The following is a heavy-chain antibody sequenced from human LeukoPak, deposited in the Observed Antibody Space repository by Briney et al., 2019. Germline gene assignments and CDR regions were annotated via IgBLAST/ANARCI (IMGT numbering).Heavy chain of an antibody. CDR2: ITLTGST. V-gene: IGHV4-34*01. J-gene: IGHJ6*03. Sequence: SETLSLTCAVDGVSLCGFTWSWVRQTPGKGLEWVGDITLTGSTQYNPSLTDHHLYLKSRLTIPVDSTNNELSLKVTSLTAADTGVYYCARGRHDPLQYCAYMDVWGKGTTVSVSS. CDR1: GVSLCGFT. CDR3: ARGRHDPLQYCAYMDV. D-gene: IGHD2-21*02.